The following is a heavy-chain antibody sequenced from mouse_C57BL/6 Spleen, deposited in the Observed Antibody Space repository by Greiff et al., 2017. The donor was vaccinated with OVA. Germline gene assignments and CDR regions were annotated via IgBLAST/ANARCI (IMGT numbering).Heavy chain of an antibody. CDR3: TKIYYYGSRYFDY. D-gene: IGHD1-1*01. V-gene: IGHV1-15*01. CDR1: GYTFTDYE. Sequence: VQRVESGAELVRPGASVTLSCKASGYTFTDYEMHWVKQTPVHGLEWIGAIDPETGGTAYNQKFKGKAILTADKSSSTAYMELRSLTSEDSAVYYCTKIYYYGSRYFDYWGQGTTLTVSS. J-gene: IGHJ2*01. CDR2: IDPETGGT.